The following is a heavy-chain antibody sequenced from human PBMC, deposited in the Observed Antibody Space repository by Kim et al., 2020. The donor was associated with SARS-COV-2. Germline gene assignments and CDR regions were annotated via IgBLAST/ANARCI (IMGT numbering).Heavy chain of an antibody. D-gene: IGHD6-13*01. V-gene: IGHV4-61*02. CDR1: GGSISSGSYY. CDR2: IYTSGST. Sequence: SETLSLTCTVSGGSISSGSYYWSWIRQPAGKGLEWIGRIYTSGSTNYNPSLKSRVTISVDTSKNQFSLKLSSVTAADTAVYYSARAGIAAATAFDIWGQGTMVTVSS. CDR3: ARAGIAAATAFDI. J-gene: IGHJ3*02.